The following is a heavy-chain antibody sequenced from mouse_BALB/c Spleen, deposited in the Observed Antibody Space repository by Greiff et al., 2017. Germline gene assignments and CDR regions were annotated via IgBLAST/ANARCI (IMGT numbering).Heavy chain of an antibody. CDR3: AFYGNYVY. CDR2: IDPETGGT. Sequence: QVQLQQSGAELVRPGASVTLSCKASGYTFTDYEMHWVKQTPVHGLEWIGAIDPETGGTAYNQKFKGKATLTADKSSSTAYMELRSLTSEDSAVYYCAFYGNYVYWGQGTTLTVSS. J-gene: IGHJ2*01. V-gene: IGHV1-15*01. D-gene: IGHD2-1*01. CDR1: GYTFTDYE.